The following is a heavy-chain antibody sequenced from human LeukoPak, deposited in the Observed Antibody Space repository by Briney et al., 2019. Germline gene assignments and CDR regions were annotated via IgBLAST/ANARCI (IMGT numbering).Heavy chain of an antibody. CDR3: ARTQSQSGSYRYYFAY. CDR1: GGSVGSGGYY. D-gene: IGHD1-26*01. J-gene: IGHJ4*02. CDR2: IYYIRNT. V-gene: IGHV4-61*08. Sequence: SETLSLTCTVSGGSVGSGGYYWSWIRQPPGGGLEWIGDIYYIRNTNYNPSLKSRVTMSLDPSKNQFSLKLNSVTAADTAAYYCARTQSQSGSYRYYFAYWGQGTLVTVSS.